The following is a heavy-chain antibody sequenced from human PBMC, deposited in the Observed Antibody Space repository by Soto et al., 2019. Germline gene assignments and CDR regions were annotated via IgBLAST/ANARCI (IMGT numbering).Heavy chain of an antibody. V-gene: IGHV3-30-3*01. CDR2: ISYDGSNK. CDR1: GFTFSSYA. D-gene: IGHD3-22*01. Sequence: QVQLVESGGGVVQPGRSLRLSCAASGFTFSSYAIHWVRQAPGKGLEWVAVISYDGSNKYYADSVKGRFTISRDNSKNTLYLQMNSLRAEDTAVYYCARGRDSSGYYLDYWGQGTLVTVSS. CDR3: ARGRDSSGYYLDY. J-gene: IGHJ4*02.